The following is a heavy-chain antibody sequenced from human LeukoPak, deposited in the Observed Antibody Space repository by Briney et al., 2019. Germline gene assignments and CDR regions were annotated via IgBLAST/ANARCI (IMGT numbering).Heavy chain of an antibody. Sequence: ASVKVSCKASGGTFSSYAISWVRQAPGQGLEWMGIINPSGGSTSYAQKFQGRVTMTRDTSTSTVYMELSSLRSEDTAVYYCARGFGSGWYERYYFDYWGQGTLVTVSS. CDR2: INPSGGST. J-gene: IGHJ4*02. D-gene: IGHD6-19*01. V-gene: IGHV1-46*01. CDR1: GGTFSSYA. CDR3: ARGFGSGWYERYYFDY.